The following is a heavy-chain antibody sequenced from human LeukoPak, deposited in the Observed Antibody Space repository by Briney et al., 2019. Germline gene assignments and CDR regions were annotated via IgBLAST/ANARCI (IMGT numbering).Heavy chain of an antibody. CDR1: GGSISSSSYY. CDR2: IYYSGST. J-gene: IGHJ5*02. CDR3: ARDSMVRGVPSRAHLHNWFDP. V-gene: IGHV4-39*07. Sequence: SETLSLTCTVSGGSISSSSYYWGWIRQPPGKGLEWIGSIYYSGSTYYNPSLKSRVTISVDTSKNQFSLKLSSVTAADTAVYYCARDSMVRGVPSRAHLHNWFDPWGQGTLVTVSS. D-gene: IGHD3-10*01.